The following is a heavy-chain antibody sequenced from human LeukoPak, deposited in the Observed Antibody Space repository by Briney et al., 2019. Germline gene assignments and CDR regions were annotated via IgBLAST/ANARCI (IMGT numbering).Heavy chain of an antibody. CDR1: GESFSGYY. CDR2: INHTGGT. J-gene: IGHJ4*02. Sequence: SETLSLTCAVYGESFSGYYWSWIRQTPRKGLEWIGEINHTGGTNYNPSLKSRVTISGDTSKNQFSLKLSSVTATDTAMYYCARALGYCSSTSCFDFDYWGQGTLVTVSS. D-gene: IGHD2-2*01. CDR3: ARALGYCSSTSCFDFDY. V-gene: IGHV4-34*01.